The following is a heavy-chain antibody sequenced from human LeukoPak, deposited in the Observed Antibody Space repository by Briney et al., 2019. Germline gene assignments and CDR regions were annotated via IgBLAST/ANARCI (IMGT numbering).Heavy chain of an antibody. CDR2: INHSGST. J-gene: IGHJ4*02. CDR3: ARGLSAIVY. V-gene: IGHV4-34*01. Sequence: SETLSFTCAVYGGSFSGYYWSWIRQPPGKGLEWIGEINHSGSTNYNPSLKSRVTISVDTSKNQFSLKLSSVTAADTAVYYCARGLSAIVYWGQGTLVTVSS. D-gene: IGHD2-15*01. CDR1: GGSFSGYY.